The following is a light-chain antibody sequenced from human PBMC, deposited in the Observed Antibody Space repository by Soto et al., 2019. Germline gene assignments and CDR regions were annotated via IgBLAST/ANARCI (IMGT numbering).Light chain of an antibody. CDR2: GDS. CDR3: QSYDSSLSGVI. Sequence: QSVLTQPPSVSGAPGQRVTISCTGSSSNIGADYAVHWYQQVPGTAPKLLIYGDSNRPSGVPDHFSGSRSGTSASLVITGLQAEDEADYYCQSYDSSLSGVIFGGGTKVTVL. J-gene: IGLJ2*01. CDR1: SSNIGADYA. V-gene: IGLV1-40*01.